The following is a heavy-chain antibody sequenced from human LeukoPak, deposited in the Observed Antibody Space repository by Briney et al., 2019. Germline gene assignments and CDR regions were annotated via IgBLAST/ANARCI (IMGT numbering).Heavy chain of an antibody. CDR3: AGAANYGVDAFDI. V-gene: IGHV4-59*01. Sequence: PSETLSLTCTVSGGSISSYYWSWIRQPPGKGLEWIGYIYYSGSTNYNPSLKSRVTISVDTSKNQFSLKLSSVTAADTAVYYCAGAANYGVDAFDIWGQGTMVTVSS. CDR1: GGSISSYY. CDR2: IYYSGST. D-gene: IGHD4-17*01. J-gene: IGHJ3*02.